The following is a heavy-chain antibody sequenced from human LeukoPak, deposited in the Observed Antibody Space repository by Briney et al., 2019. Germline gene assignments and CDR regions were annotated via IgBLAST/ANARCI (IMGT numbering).Heavy chain of an antibody. D-gene: IGHD5-12*01. J-gene: IGHJ4*02. V-gene: IGHV3-30*04. CDR1: GFTFSSYA. Sequence: PGGSLRLTCAASGFTFSSYAMHWVRQAPGKGLEWVAVISYDGSNKYYADSVKGRFTISRDNSKNTLYLQMNSLRAEDTAVYYCARGPQYSGYDVDYWGQGTLVTVSS. CDR3: ARGPQYSGYDVDY. CDR2: ISYDGSNK.